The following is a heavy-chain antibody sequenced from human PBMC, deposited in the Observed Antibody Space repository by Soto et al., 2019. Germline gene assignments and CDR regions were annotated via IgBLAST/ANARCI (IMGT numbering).Heavy chain of an antibody. CDR3: ARTSIAAAGNYYYYGMDV. J-gene: IGHJ6*02. Sequence: PGGSLRLSCAASGFTFSSYAMHWVRQAPGKGLEWVAVISYDGSNKYYADSVKGRFTISRGNSKNTLYLQMNSLRAEDTAVYYCARTSIAAAGNYYYYGMDVWGQGTTVTVSS. V-gene: IGHV3-30-3*01. CDR2: ISYDGSNK. CDR1: GFTFSSYA. D-gene: IGHD6-13*01.